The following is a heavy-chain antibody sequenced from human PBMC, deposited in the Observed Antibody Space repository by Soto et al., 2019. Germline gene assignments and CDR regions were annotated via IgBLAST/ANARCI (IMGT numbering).Heavy chain of an antibody. CDR2: INHSGST. V-gene: IGHV4-34*01. CDR1: GGSFSGYY. CDR3: ARGRVTAIEYYYYGMDV. D-gene: IGHD2-21*02. J-gene: IGHJ6*02. Sequence: PSETLSLTCAVYGGSFSGYYWSWIRQPPGKGLEWIGEINHSGSTNYNPSLKSRVTISVDTSKNQFSLKLSSVTAADTAVYYCARGRVTAIEYYYYGMDVWGQGTTVTVSS.